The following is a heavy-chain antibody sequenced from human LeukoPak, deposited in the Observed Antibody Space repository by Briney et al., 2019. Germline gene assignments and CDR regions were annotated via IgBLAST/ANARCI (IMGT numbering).Heavy chain of an antibody. Sequence: KPSETLSLTCNVFGNSISSYYWSWIRQPPGKGLEWIGYIYYSGSTNYNPSLKSRVTISVDTSKKQFSLKLSSVTAADTAVYYCARAYHYDSSGYYDYWGQGTLVTVSS. D-gene: IGHD3-22*01. V-gene: IGHV4-59*01. CDR2: IYYSGST. J-gene: IGHJ4*02. CDR1: GNSISSYY. CDR3: ARAYHYDSSGYYDY.